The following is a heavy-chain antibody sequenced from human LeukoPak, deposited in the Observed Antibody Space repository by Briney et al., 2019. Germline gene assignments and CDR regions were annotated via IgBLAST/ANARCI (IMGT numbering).Heavy chain of an antibody. J-gene: IGHJ5*02. V-gene: IGHV1-8*01. CDR2: MNPNSGHT. CDR3: AGGDSANWFDP. CDR1: GYTFTSYD. D-gene: IGHD2-15*01. Sequence: ASVKLSCNASGYTFTSYDNNWVRHATGQGLEWTGWMNPNSGHTGYAQRFRGRVTMTRNISISTAYMELSSLRSEDTAVYYCAGGDSANWFDPWGQGTLVTVSS.